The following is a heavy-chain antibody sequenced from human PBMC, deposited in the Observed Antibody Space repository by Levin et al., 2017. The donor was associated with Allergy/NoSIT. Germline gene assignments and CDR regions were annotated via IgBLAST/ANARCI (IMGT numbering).Heavy chain of an antibody. CDR1: GASISSTPYF. CDR2: TDYSGTT. CDR3: ARSNSRGYYDILTGHHNSRMVFDY. D-gene: IGHD3-9*01. J-gene: IGHJ4*02. V-gene: IGHV4-39*01. Sequence: RSSETLSLTCNVSGASISSTPYFWGWIRQPPGQRLEWIGSTDYSGTTYYNPSLKSRVTISVDTSKNQFSLQLRSVTAADTAVFFCARSNSRGYYDILTGHHNSRMVFDYWGQGTLVAVSS.